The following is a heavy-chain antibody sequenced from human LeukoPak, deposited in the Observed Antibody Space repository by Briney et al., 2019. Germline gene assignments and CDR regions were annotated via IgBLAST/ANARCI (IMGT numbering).Heavy chain of an antibody. CDR1: GFTVSSNY. CDR2: IKSRTDGGTT. Sequence: PGGSLRLSCAPSGFTVSSNYMGWVRQAPGKGLEWVCRIKSRTDGGTTECAAPVNGRFTISRDDSKNTLYLQMNSLKTEDTAVYYCTTAPAAYTFDYWGQGTLVTVSS. J-gene: IGHJ4*02. CDR3: TTAPAAYTFDY. V-gene: IGHV3-15*01. D-gene: IGHD2-2*01.